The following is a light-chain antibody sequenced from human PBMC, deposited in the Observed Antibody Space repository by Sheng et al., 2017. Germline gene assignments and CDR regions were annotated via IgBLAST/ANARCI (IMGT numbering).Light chain of an antibody. Sequence: QLTQSPSSLSASVGDRVIITCRASQGISTYLAWYQQKPEKAPNLLIYGASTLQSGVPSRFSGSGSGTDFTLTISSLQPEDFATYYCQQVTIFPYTFGQGTKLEI. V-gene: IGKV1-9*01. CDR2: GAS. CDR3: QQVTIFPYT. J-gene: IGKJ2*01. CDR1: QGISTY.